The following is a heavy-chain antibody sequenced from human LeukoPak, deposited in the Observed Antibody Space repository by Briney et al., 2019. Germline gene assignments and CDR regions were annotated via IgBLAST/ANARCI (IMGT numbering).Heavy chain of an antibody. Sequence: GGSLRLSCAASGFTVSGISMSWVRQAPGKGLEWVSVIFRGGSTYYADSVKGRFTISRDNSKNTLYLQMNSLRAEDTAVYYCAISGYSTGFYYLDYWGQGTLVTVSS. CDR1: GFTVSGIS. J-gene: IGHJ4*02. CDR2: IFRGGST. D-gene: IGHD6-19*01. CDR3: AISGYSTGFYYLDY. V-gene: IGHV3-53*01.